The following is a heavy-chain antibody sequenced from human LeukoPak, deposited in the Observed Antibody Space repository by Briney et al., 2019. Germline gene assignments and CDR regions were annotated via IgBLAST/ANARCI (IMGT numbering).Heavy chain of an antibody. V-gene: IGHV1-18*01. CDR3: ARGDIVLMVYAIGDAFDI. J-gene: IGHJ3*02. CDR1: GYTFTSYG. CDR2: ISAYNGNT. D-gene: IGHD2-8*01. Sequence: ASVKVSCKASGYTFTSYGISWVRQAPGQGLEWMGWISAYNGNTNYAQKLQGRVTMTTDTSTSTAYMELRSLRSDDTAVYYCARGDIVLMVYAIGDAFDIWGQGTMVTVSS.